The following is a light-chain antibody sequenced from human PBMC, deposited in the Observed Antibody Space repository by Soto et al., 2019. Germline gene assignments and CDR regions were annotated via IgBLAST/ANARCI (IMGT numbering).Light chain of an antibody. Sequence: IQMTKSPSSLSASVGDRVTITCRASQSITDYLNWYQQKPGKAPKLLIYAASSLQSGVPSRFSASGSGTDFTLTISRLQPEDFATYFGQQTYITPFTFGRGTRLEIK. J-gene: IGKJ5*01. CDR1: QSITDY. CDR3: QQTYITPFT. CDR2: AAS. V-gene: IGKV1-39*01.